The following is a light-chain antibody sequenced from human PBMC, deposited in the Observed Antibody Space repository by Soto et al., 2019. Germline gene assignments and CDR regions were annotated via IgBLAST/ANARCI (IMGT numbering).Light chain of an antibody. J-gene: IGKJ1*01. CDR1: QSISGW. CDR3: QQYRSYWT. CDR2: DAS. V-gene: IGKV1-5*01. Sequence: DIQMTQSPSTLSASIGDRVTISCRASQSISGWLAWYQQKPGEALKLLIYDASSLESGVPSRFTGSGSGTEFTLIITSLQPNDSATYYCQQYRSYWTFGQGTKV.